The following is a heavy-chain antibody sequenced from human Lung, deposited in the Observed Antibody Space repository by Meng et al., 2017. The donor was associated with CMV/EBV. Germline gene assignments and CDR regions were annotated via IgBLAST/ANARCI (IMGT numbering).Heavy chain of an antibody. J-gene: IGHJ5*02. CDR3: ARHRDSSVHYFGWFDP. Sequence: SETLSLTCTVSGGPISSSAYYWGWIRQPPGKGLEWIGTIFYRGNTYYNPSLKSRVTISVDTSKNQFSLKLSSVTAADTAVYYCARHRDSSVHYFGWFDPWGQGTLVTVSS. V-gene: IGHV4-39*01. CDR1: GGPISSSAYY. D-gene: IGHD3-22*01. CDR2: IFYRGNT.